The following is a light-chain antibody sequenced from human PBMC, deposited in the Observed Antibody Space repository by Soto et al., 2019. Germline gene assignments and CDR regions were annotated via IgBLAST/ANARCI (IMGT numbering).Light chain of an antibody. CDR3: QQSFSPLWT. V-gene: IGKV1-39*01. J-gene: IGKJ1*01. CDR2: AAS. Sequence: DIQMTQSPSSLSASVGDRVTITCRASQSISNYLNWYQQKPGKAPKLLIYAASSMQSGVPSRFSGNVSETDFTLTISSLQPDDSATYYCQQSFSPLWTFGQGTKVEV. CDR1: QSISNY.